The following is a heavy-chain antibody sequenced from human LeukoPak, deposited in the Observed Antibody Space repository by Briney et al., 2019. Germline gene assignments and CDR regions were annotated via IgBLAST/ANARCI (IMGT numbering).Heavy chain of an antibody. V-gene: IGHV3-9*01. CDR2: FSWNSGSI. Sequence: PGRSLRLSCAASGFTFDDYAMHWVRHAPGKGLEWVSGFSWNSGSIAYADSVKGRFTISRDNAKKSLYLQMNNLRAEDTALYYCAKDRIAVAGTGSPFDYWGQGTLVTVSS. D-gene: IGHD6-19*01. J-gene: IGHJ4*02. CDR1: GFTFDDYA. CDR3: AKDRIAVAGTGSPFDY.